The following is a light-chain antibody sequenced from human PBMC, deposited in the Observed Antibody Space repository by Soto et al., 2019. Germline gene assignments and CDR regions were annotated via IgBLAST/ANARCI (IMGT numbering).Light chain of an antibody. V-gene: IGKV3-15*01. CDR3: QQYNNWPWT. Sequence: EIVMTQSPVTLSVSPGGRATLSCRASQSISDTLAWYQQNPGQAPRLLIHGASTRAPGFPARFSGSGSGTDFTLTISSLQSEDFAVYYCQQYNNWPWTFGQGTKVDIK. CDR1: QSISDT. J-gene: IGKJ1*01. CDR2: GAS.